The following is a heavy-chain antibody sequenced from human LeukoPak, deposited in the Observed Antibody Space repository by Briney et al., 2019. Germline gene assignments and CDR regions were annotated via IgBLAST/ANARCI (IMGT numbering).Heavy chain of an antibody. J-gene: IGHJ4*02. CDR3: ARHGRIVVVPAASPFDY. CDR1: GFIFSTYS. D-gene: IGHD2-2*01. Sequence: PGGSLRLSCAASGFIFSTYSMNWVRQAPGKGLEWVSYINSRSSTIYYADSVKGRFTISRDSAKNSLYLQMNSLRGEDTAVYYCARHGRIVVVPAASPFDYWGQGTLVTVSS. V-gene: IGHV3-48*01. CDR2: INSRSSTI.